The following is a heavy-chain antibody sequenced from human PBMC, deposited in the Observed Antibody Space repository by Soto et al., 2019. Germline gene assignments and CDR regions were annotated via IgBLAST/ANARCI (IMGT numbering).Heavy chain of an antibody. CDR2: VYNAGNT. CDR3: ARALALWSTGYYYFDY. Sequence: SATLSLTCTVSGGSINDYYWTWVRQTPGKGLEWIGYVYNAGNTNYNPSLKSRVTISLDTSKNQFSLKLNSVTAADTAVYYCARALALWSTGYYYFDYWGLGTLVTV. CDR1: GGSINDYY. V-gene: IGHV4-59*01. J-gene: IGHJ4*02. D-gene: IGHD6-19*01.